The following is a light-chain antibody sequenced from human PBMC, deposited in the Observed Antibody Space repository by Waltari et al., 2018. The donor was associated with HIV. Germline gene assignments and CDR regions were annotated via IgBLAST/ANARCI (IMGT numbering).Light chain of an antibody. Sequence: DIVMTQSPDSLAVSLGERATINCKYSHIVLYSSNNKNYLAWYQHKSGQPPRLLINWSSSRESVVPDRFSGSGSGTDFTLTISSLHAEDVAVYYCQQYYTTPWTFGQGTKVEIK. V-gene: IGKV4-1*01. CDR1: HIVLYSSNNKNY. CDR2: WSS. CDR3: QQYYTTPWT. J-gene: IGKJ1*01.